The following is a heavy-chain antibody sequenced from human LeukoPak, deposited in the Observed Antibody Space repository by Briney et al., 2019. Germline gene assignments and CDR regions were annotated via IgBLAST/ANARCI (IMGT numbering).Heavy chain of an antibody. J-gene: IGHJ4*02. CDR3: ARYPGLEGTGSRGAFDY. V-gene: IGHV4-59*01. CDR2: IYYSGST. Sequence: PSETLSLICAVYGGSFSGYYWNWIRQPPGKGLEWIGYIYYSGSTNYNPSLKSRVTISVDTSKNQFSLKLNSVTAADTAVYYCARYPGLEGTGSRGAFDYWGQGALVTVSS. D-gene: IGHD3-10*01. CDR1: GGSFSGYY.